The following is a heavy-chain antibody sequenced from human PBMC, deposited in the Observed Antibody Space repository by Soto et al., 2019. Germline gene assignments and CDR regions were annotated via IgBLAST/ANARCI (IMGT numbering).Heavy chain of an antibody. CDR1: GFTVSSDY. V-gene: IGHV3-53*01. J-gene: IGHJ4*02. CDR2: VYSGGDT. Sequence: EVQLVESGGGLIQPGGSLRLSCAASGFTVSSDYMNWVRQAPGKGLEWVSIVYSGGDTYYADSVKGRFTISRDNSKNTLYLQMNSLRAEDTAVYYCARDRGYNYAFDSWGQGTLVTVSS. D-gene: IGHD5-12*01. CDR3: ARDRGYNYAFDS.